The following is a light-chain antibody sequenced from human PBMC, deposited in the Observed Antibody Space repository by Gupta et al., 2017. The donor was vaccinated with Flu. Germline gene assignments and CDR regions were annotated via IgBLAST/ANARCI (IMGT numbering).Light chain of an antibody. J-gene: IGKJ2*01. V-gene: IGKV1-5*03. CDR2: KAS. CDR1: QSISSW. CDR3: QQSHT. Sequence: SASVGDRVTITCRASQSISSWLAWYQQKPGKAPKLLIYKASSLESGVPSRFSGSGSGTEFTLTISSLQPDDFATYYCQQSHTFGQGTKLEIK.